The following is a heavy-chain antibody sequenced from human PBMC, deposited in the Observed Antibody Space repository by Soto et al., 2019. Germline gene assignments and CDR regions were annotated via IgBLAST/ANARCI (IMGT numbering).Heavy chain of an antibody. CDR3: ARESGGASASLVYYYFYMDV. D-gene: IGHD1-26*01. V-gene: IGHV1-2*04. CDR2: INPNGGVT. CDR1: GDTFNDYY. J-gene: IGHJ6*03. Sequence: QVQLVQSGAEVKKPGASVTVSCRSSGDTFNDYYIHWVRQAPGQGLEWMGWINPNGGVTKYAQKFKGWVSMTRNASIRTGYMQLSRLRSDYSAVDYCARESGGASASLVYYYFYMDVWGTGSTVTVSS.